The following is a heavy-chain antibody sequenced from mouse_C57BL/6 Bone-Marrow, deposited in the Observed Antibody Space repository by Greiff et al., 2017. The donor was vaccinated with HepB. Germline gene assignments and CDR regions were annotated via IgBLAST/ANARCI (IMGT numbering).Heavy chain of an antibody. V-gene: IGHV1-7*01. CDR2: INPSSGYT. Sequence: QVHVKQSGAELAKPGASVKLSCKASGYTFTSYWMHWVKQRPGQGLEWIGYINPSSGYTKYNQKFKDKATLTADKSSSTAYMQLSSLTYEDSAVYYCARPDGYYSAWFAYWGQGTLVTVSA. CDR3: ARPDGYYSAWFAY. J-gene: IGHJ3*01. CDR1: GYTFTSYW. D-gene: IGHD2-3*01.